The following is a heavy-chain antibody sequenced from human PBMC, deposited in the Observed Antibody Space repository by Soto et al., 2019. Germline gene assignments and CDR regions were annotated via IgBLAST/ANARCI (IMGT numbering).Heavy chain of an antibody. CDR1: GFTFTNYA. CDR3: ARDRDSSGLSHLDS. V-gene: IGHV3-30*09. J-gene: IGHJ4*02. D-gene: IGHD3-22*01. CDR2: ISYDGANT. Sequence: QVQLVESGGGVVQPGRSLRLSCATSGFTFTNYAVHWVRQAPGKGLEWLTLISYDGANTQYADSVKGRFAVSRDNSDNTVFLQMSSLTTEDTAIYYCARDRDSSGLSHLDSWGQGTLVTVSS.